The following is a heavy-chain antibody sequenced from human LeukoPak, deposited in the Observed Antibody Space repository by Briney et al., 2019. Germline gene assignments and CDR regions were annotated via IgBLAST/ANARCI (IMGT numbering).Heavy chain of an antibody. V-gene: IGHV4-38-2*02. CDR3: AREAFSGGYYDDY. CDR1: GYSISSGYY. D-gene: IGHD3-22*01. Sequence: SETLSLTCSVSGYSISSGYYWGWIRQPPGKGLEWIGSIYHSGSTYYNPSLKSRATISVDTSNNQFSLKLTSVSAADTAVYYCAREAFSGGYYDDYWGQGTLVTVSS. J-gene: IGHJ4*02. CDR2: IYHSGST.